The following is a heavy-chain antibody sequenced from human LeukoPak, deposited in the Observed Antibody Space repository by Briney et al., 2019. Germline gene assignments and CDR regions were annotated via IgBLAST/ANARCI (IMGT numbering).Heavy chain of an antibody. D-gene: IGHD2-21*02. J-gene: IGHJ4*02. V-gene: IGHV4-34*01. CDR3: AKRGRRAAIVVVTGYYFDY. CDR2: ISHSGST. Sequence: SETLSLTCAVYGGSFSGYCWSWIRQPPGKGLEWNGEISHSGSTNYHPSLSSRVTISVDTSKNQFFLKLSSVTAADAVVYYWAKRGRRAAIVVVTGYYFDYWGQGTLVTVSS. CDR1: GGSFSGYC.